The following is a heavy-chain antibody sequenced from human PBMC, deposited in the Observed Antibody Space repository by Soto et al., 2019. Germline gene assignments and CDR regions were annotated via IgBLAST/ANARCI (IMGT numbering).Heavy chain of an antibody. CDR3: ARGGSSDWQVAFDF. Sequence: SETLSLTCAVYGGTFSGYFWNWIRQTPGKGLEWIGKVNHNGRNNYNPSLKSRVTISLDMSKNQISLKLTSVTAADTAVYYCARGGSSDWQVAFDFWGQGTMVTVS. D-gene: IGHD6-19*01. CDR2: VNHNGRN. CDR1: GGTFSGYF. J-gene: IGHJ3*01. V-gene: IGHV4-34*01.